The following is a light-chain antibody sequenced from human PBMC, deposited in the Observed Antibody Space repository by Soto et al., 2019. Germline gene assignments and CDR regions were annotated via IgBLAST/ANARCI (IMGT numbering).Light chain of an antibody. CDR1: QGIRND. J-gene: IGKJ3*01. CDR3: LQKYFYPFT. Sequence: AIQMTQSPSSLSASVGDRVTITCRASQGIRNDLDWFQQKPGKAPKLLIYAASNLQSGVPARFSGSGSGTDFTLTISSLHSDYFATYYCLQKYFYPFTIGPGTTVDIK. CDR2: AAS. V-gene: IGKV1-6*01.